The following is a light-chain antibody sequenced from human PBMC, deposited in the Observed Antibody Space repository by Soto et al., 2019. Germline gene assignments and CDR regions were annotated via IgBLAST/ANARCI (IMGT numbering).Light chain of an antibody. CDR3: SSYTSSTSWV. Sequence: QSALTQPASVSGSPGQSITISCTGTSSDVGGYNYVSWYQQHPGKAPKLMIYDVSNQPSGVSNRFSGSKSGNTASLTISGLQAEDEADYYCSSYTSSTSWVFGTGTKLTVL. V-gene: IGLV2-14*01. J-gene: IGLJ1*01. CDR2: DVS. CDR1: SSDVGGYNY.